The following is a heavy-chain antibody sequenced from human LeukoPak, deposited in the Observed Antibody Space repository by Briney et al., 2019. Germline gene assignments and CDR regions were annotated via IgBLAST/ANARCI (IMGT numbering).Heavy chain of an antibody. V-gene: IGHV1-18*01. CDR1: GYTFTSYG. Sequence: ASVKVSCKASGYTFTSYGISWVRQAPGQGLEWMGWISAYNGNTNYAQKLQGRVTMTRNTSISTAYMELSSLRSEDTAVYYCARGSSTIFGVVEYYYYYGMDVWGQGTTVTVSS. D-gene: IGHD3-3*01. CDR2: ISAYNGNT. J-gene: IGHJ6*02. CDR3: ARGSSTIFGVVEYYYYYGMDV.